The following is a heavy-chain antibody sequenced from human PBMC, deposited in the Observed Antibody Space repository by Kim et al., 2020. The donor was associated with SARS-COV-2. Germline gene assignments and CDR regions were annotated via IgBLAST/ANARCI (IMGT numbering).Heavy chain of an antibody. D-gene: IGHD3-22*01. Sequence: SETLSLTCTVSGYSISSGYYWGWIRQPPGKGLEWIGSIYHSGSTYYNPSLKSRVTISVDTSKNQFSLKLSSVTAADTAVYYCGSLGGYYVWGQGTLVTVSS. V-gene: IGHV4-38-2*02. CDR3: GSLGGYYV. J-gene: IGHJ4*02. CDR2: IYHSGST. CDR1: GYSISSGYY.